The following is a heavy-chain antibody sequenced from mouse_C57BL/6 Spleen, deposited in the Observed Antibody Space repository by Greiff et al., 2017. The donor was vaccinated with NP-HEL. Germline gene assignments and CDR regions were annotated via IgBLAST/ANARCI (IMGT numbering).Heavy chain of an antibody. CDR2: IRLKSDNYAT. Sequence: EVKVEESGGGLVQPGGSMKLSCVASGFTFSNYWMNWVRQSPEKGLEWVAQIRLKSDNYATHYAESVKGRFTISRDDSKSSVYLQMNNLRAEDTGIYYCTEGLWDYDYDAGGMDYWGQGTSVTVSS. J-gene: IGHJ4*01. D-gene: IGHD2-4*01. CDR3: TEGLWDYDYDAGGMDY. V-gene: IGHV6-3*01. CDR1: GFTFSNYW.